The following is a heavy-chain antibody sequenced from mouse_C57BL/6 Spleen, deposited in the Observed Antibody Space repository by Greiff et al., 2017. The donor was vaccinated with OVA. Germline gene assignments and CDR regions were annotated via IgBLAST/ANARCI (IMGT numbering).Heavy chain of an antibody. CDR3: AIYDYDGYYFDY. D-gene: IGHD2-4*01. J-gene: IGHJ2*01. CDR2: INPSNGGT. V-gene: IGHV1-53*01. CDR1: GYTFTSYW. Sequence: QVQLQQSGTELVKPGASVKLSCKASGYTFTSYWMHWVKQRPGQGLEWIGNINPSNGGTNYNEKFKSKATLTVDKSSSTAYMQLSSLTSEDSAVYYSAIYDYDGYYFDYWGQGTTLTVSS.